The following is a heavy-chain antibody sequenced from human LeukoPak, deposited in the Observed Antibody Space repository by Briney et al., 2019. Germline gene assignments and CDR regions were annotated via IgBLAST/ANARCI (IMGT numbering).Heavy chain of an antibody. V-gene: IGHV3-11*05. Sequence: GGSLRLSCAASGSTFSDFYMSWIRQAPGKGLEWLSYISSSSSHTSYADSVKGRFTISRDNAKNSLYLLMNSLRAEDTAVYYCARDYYYDSGSSYGMDVWGQGTTVTVSS. J-gene: IGHJ6*02. CDR2: ISSSSSHT. D-gene: IGHD3-10*01. CDR1: GSTFSDFY. CDR3: ARDYYYDSGSSYGMDV.